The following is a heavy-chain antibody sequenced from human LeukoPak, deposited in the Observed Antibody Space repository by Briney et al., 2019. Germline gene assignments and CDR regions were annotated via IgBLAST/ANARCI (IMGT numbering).Heavy chain of an antibody. D-gene: IGHD3-9*01. J-gene: IGHJ2*01. CDR2: IRYDGSNK. V-gene: IGHV3-30*02. Sequence: GGSLRLSCAASGFTFSSYGIHWVRQAPGKGLEWVAFIRYDGSNKYYADSVKGRFTISRDNSKNTVYLQMNSLRAEDTAVYYCAKAYDILTGGGYFDLWGRGTLVTVSP. CDR1: GFTFSSYG. CDR3: AKAYDILTGGGYFDL.